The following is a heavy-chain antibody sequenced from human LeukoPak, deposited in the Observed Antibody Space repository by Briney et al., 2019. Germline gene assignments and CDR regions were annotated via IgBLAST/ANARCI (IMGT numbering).Heavy chain of an antibody. V-gene: IGHV3-23*01. Sequence: GGSLRLSCAVSGITLSNYGMSWVRQAPGKGLEWVAGISDSGGSTNYADSVKGRFTISGDNAENSLYLQMNSLRAEDTAVYSCVRGRGRYLDLWGRGTQVTVSS. D-gene: IGHD1-14*01. CDR2: ISDSGGST. CDR3: VRGRGRYLDL. CDR1: GITLSNYG. J-gene: IGHJ2*01.